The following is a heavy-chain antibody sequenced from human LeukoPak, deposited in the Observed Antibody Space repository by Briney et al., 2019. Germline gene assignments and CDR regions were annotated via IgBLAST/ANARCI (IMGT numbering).Heavy chain of an antibody. J-gene: IGHJ3*02. CDR1: GFTFSSYA. CDR3: ARGIAVAGTVDAFDI. CDR2: TSYDGSNK. Sequence: GGSLRLSCAASGFTFSSYAMHWVRQAPGKGLEWVAVTSYDGSNKYYADSVKGRFTISRDNSKNTLYPQMNSLRAEDTAVYYCARGIAVAGTVDAFDIWGQGTMVTVSS. D-gene: IGHD6-19*01. V-gene: IGHV3-30*04.